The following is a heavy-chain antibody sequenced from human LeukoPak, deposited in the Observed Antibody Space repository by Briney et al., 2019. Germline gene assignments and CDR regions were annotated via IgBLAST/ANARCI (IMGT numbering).Heavy chain of an antibody. CDR1: GGSISSYY. Sequence: PSETLSLTCTVSGGSISSYYWSWIRQPAGKGLEWIGRIYTSGSTNYNPSLKSRVTMSVDTSKNQFSLKLSSVTAADTAVYYCARETIDFWSGYSRNWFDPWGQGTLVTVSS. V-gene: IGHV4-4*07. D-gene: IGHD3-3*01. CDR2: IYTSGST. J-gene: IGHJ5*02. CDR3: ARETIDFWSGYSRNWFDP.